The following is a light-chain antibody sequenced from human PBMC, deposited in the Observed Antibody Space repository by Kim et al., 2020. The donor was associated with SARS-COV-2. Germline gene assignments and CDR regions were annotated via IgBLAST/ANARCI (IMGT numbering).Light chain of an antibody. J-gene: IGKJ4*02. V-gene: IGKV1-5*03. CDR3: QQLNNGSAVT. Sequence: DIQMTQSPSTLSASVGDRVTITCRASQSMDTWLPWYQQKPGNAPNLLIYKASTLQSGVPSRFSGSSSATKVTLPISSLQPDDVATDYCQQLNNGSAVTFGGGTKVDIK. CDR2: KAS. CDR1: QSMDTW.